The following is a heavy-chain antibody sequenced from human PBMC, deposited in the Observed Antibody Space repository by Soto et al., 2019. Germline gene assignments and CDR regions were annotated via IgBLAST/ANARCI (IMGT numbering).Heavy chain of an antibody. CDR2: ISSSSSYI. D-gene: IGHD3-22*01. CDR3: ARDLGYYDSSGRRSAFDI. CDR1: GFTFSSYS. V-gene: IGHV3-21*01. Sequence: EVQLVESGGGLVKPGGPLRLSCAASGFTFSSYSMNWVRQAPGKGLEWVSSISSSSSYIYYADSVKGRFTISRDNAKNSLYLQMNSLRAEDTAVYYCARDLGYYDSSGRRSAFDIWGQGTMVTVSS. J-gene: IGHJ3*02.